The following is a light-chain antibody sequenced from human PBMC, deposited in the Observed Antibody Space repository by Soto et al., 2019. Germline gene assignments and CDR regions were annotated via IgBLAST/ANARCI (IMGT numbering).Light chain of an antibody. CDR1: QTVGVR. J-gene: IGKJ1*01. V-gene: IGKV3-11*01. CDR2: EAS. Sequence: IVLTQSPGTLSSSPGERATLSCRASQTVGVRLAWYQHKPGQAPRLISYEASDRAAGIPARFSGSGSGTEFTLTITSLEPEDFAFYYCHQRQRWPRTFGQGTKVDIK. CDR3: HQRQRWPRT.